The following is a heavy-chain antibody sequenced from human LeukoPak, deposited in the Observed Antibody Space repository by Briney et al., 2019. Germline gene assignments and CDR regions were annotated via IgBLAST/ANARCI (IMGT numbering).Heavy chain of an antibody. CDR2: INPSGGST. Sequence: ASVKVSCKASGYTFTSYYMHWVRQAPGQGLEWMGIINPSGGSTSYAQKFQGRVTMTRDRSINTAYMELSRLNSDDTAVYYCARGDPLGYCSDNCYSFDYWGQGTLVTVSS. D-gene: IGHD2-15*01. CDR3: ARGDPLGYCSDNCYSFDY. V-gene: IGHV1-46*01. J-gene: IGHJ4*02. CDR1: GYTFTSYY.